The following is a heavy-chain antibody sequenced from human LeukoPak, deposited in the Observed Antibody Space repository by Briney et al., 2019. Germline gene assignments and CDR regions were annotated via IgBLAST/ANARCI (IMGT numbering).Heavy chain of an antibody. D-gene: IGHD3-10*01. J-gene: IGHJ4*02. V-gene: IGHV3-21*06. CDR2: ITGSGPYM. Sequence: GGSLRLSCAASGFTFSTFAMHWVRLSPGKGLEWVSSITGSGPYMLYADSVKHRFTISRDNTKNLLYLEMNSLRAEDTAMYFCVRGVGAVRGEVYFDYWGQGTLVTVSS. CDR1: GFTFSTFA. CDR3: VRGVGAVRGEVYFDY.